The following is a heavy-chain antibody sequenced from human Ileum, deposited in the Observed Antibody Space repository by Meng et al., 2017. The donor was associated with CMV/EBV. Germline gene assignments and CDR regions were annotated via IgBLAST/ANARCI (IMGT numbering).Heavy chain of an antibody. CDR1: GITFDDYG. CDR2: VNWKGSST. Sequence: SGITFDDYGMSWVRQGPGKGLEWVSGVNWKGSSTGYADSVKGRFTISRDSAKKSLYLQMNSLRAEDTALYYCARDNGGGSSSRHFDFWGQGTLVTVSS. CDR3: ARDNGGGSSSRHFDF. J-gene: IGHJ4*02. V-gene: IGHV3-20*03. D-gene: IGHD1-26*01.